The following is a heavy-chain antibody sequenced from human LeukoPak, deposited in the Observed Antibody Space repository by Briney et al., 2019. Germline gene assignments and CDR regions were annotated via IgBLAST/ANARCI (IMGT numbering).Heavy chain of an antibody. J-gene: IGHJ4*02. CDR1: GFTFSSYG. CDR2: IRYDGSNK. V-gene: IGHV3-30*02. Sequence: PGGSLRLSCAASGFTFSSYGMHWVRQAPGKWLEWVAFIRYDGSNKYYADSVKGRLTISRDNSKNTLYLQMTSLRGDDTAVYYCAKETNSYSRSSGQGYWGQGTLVTVSS. CDR3: AKETNSYSRSSGQGY. D-gene: IGHD6-6*01.